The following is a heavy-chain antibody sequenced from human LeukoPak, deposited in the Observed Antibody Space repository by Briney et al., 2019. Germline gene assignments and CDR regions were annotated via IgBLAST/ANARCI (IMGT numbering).Heavy chain of an antibody. CDR2: IYSGGST. D-gene: IGHD1-1*01. Sequence: GGSRRLSCAASGFTVSSNHMSGFPQAPGKGLEWVSVIYSGGSTDYADSVKGRFTISRDNLKNTLYLQMNSLRAEDTAVYYCARGPAGYNWGQGTLVTFSS. J-gene: IGHJ4*02. CDR1: GFTVSSNH. V-gene: IGHV3-53*01. CDR3: ARGPAGYN.